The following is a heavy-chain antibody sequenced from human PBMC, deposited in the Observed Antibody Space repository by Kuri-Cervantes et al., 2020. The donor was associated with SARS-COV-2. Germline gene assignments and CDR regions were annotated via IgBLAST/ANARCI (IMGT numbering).Heavy chain of an antibody. CDR1: GGSISSYY. CDR3: ARGASYGDFDY. V-gene: IGHV4-59*01. CDR2: IYYSGST. Sequence: GSLRLSCTVSGGSISSYYWSWIRQPPGKGLEWIGYIYYSGSTNYNPSLKSRVTISVDTSKNQFSLKLSSVTAADTAMYYCARGASYGDFDYWGQGTLVTVSS. J-gene: IGHJ4*02. D-gene: IGHD4-17*01.